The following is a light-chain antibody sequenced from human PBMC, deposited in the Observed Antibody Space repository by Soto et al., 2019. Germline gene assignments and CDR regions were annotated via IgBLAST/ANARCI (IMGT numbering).Light chain of an antibody. CDR3: QQYGGSRWT. CDR1: QSVASIY. Sequence: EIVLTQSPGTLSLSPGERATLSCRASQSVASIYLAWYQQKPGQAPRLLIYGASTRATGIPDRFSGSGSGTDFTLTISRLEPEESAVYYCQQYGGSRWTFGKGTKVEIK. CDR2: GAS. V-gene: IGKV3-20*01. J-gene: IGKJ1*01.